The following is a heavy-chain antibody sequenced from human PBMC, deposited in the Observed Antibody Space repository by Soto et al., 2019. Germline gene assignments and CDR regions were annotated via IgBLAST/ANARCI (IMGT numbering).Heavy chain of an antibody. J-gene: IGHJ4*02. CDR1: GFTFDDSA. Sequence: EVQLVESGGGLLQPGRSLRLSCAASGFTFDDSAMHWVRQPPGKGLEWVSGIGSNSGGIGYADSVKGRFTISRDNAKNSLYLQMNSLRAEDTALYYCAKGLSEGYFDYWGQGTLVTVSS. CDR3: AKGLSEGYFDY. CDR2: IGSNSGGI. V-gene: IGHV3-9*01.